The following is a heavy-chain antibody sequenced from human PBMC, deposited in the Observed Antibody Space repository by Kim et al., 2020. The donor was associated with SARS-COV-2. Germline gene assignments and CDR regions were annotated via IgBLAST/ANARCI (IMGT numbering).Heavy chain of an antibody. CDR1: GGSFSGYY. Sequence: SETLSLTCAVYGGSFSGYYWSWIRQPPGKGLEWIGEINHSGSTNYNPSLKSRVTISVDTSKNQFSLKLSSVTAADTAVYYCARGSLQHYGSGSYPNWFDPWGQGTLVTVSS. CDR2: INHSGST. J-gene: IGHJ5*02. CDR3: ARGSLQHYGSGSYPNWFDP. D-gene: IGHD3-10*01. V-gene: IGHV4-34*01.